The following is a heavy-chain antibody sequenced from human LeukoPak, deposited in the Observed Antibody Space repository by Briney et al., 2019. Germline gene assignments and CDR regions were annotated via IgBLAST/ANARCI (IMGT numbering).Heavy chain of an antibody. CDR3: ARGPVYCTTVGCYYTY. CDR1: GFTFADHT. J-gene: IGHJ4*02. CDR2: IGSNTYGGGI. Sequence: PGRSLRLSCTTSGFTFADHTINWVRQAPGKGLEWIGFIGSNTYGGGIEYAAFAEGRFTIFRDDSKGVAYLQVNSLKTDDTAVYYCARGPVYCTTVGCYYTYWGQGTLVAVSS. D-gene: IGHD2-8*01. V-gene: IGHV3-49*04.